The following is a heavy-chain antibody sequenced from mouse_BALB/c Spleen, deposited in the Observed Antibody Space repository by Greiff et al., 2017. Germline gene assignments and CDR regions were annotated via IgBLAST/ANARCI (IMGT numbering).Heavy chain of an antibody. Sequence: VQLQQPGAELVRPGASVKLSCKASGYTFTSYWINWVKQRPGQGLEWIGNIYPSDSYTNYNQKFKDKATLTVDKSSSTAYMQLSSPTSEDSAVYYCTRQGSYGGAYWGQGTLVTVSA. CDR1: GYTFTSYW. V-gene: IGHV1-69*02. D-gene: IGHD1-1*02. J-gene: IGHJ3*01. CDR3: TRQGSYGGAY. CDR2: IYPSDSYT.